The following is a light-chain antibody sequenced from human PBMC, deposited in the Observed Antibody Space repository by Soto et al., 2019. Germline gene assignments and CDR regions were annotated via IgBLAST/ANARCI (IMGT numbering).Light chain of an antibody. CDR1: QSVSSY. CDR3: QQYNHWPPWT. Sequence: IVFSAYPITRSLSPGERATLSCGVSQSVSSYLAWYQQKPGQAPRLLIYGASTRATGIPARFSGSGSGTEFTLTISSLQSEDFALYYCQQYNHWPPWTFGQGTKVDIK. J-gene: IGKJ1*01. CDR2: GAS. V-gene: IGKV3-15*01.